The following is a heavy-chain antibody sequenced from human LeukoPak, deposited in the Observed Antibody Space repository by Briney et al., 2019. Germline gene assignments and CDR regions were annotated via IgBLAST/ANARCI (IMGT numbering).Heavy chain of an antibody. J-gene: IGHJ3*02. CDR3: ARSVVVVAATHDAFDI. V-gene: IGHV5-10-1*01. Sequence: GESLRISCKGSGYSFTSYWISWVRQMPGKGLEWMGRIDPSDSYTNYSPSFQGHVTISADKSISTAYLQWSSLKASDTAMYYCARSVVVVAATHDAFDIWGRGTMVTVSS. CDR2: IDPSDSYT. D-gene: IGHD2-15*01. CDR1: GYSFTSYW.